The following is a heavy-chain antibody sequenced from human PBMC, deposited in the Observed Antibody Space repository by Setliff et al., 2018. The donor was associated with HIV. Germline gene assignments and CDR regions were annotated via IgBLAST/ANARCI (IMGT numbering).Heavy chain of an antibody. Sequence: PGGSLRLSCAASGFTFSSYEMNWVRQAPGKGLEWVSYISSSGSTIYYADSVKGRFTISRDNAKNSLYLQMNSLRAEDTAVYYCARRGYYDSSGYYYYPLFDYWGQGTLVTVSS. CDR1: GFTFSSYE. CDR3: ARRGYYDSSGYYYYPLFDY. D-gene: IGHD3-22*01. J-gene: IGHJ4*02. CDR2: ISSSGSTI. V-gene: IGHV3-48*03.